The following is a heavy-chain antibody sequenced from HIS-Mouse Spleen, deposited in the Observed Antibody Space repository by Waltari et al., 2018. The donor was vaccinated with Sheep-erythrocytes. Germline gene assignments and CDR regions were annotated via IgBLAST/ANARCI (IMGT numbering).Heavy chain of an antibody. CDR3: ARAGYSGEYYFDY. V-gene: IGHV3-21*01. CDR2: ISSSSSCK. D-gene: IGHD5-12*01. J-gene: IGHJ4*02. CDR1: FTFSSYS. Sequence: EVQLVESGGGLVKPGFTFSSYSMNWVRQAPGKGLEWVSSISSSSSCKYYADSVKGRFTISRDNAKNSLYLQMNSLRAEDTAVYYCARAGYSGEYYFDYWGQGTLVTVSS.